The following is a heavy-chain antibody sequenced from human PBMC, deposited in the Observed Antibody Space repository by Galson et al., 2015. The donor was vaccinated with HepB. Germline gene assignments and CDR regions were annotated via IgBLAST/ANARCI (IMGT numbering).Heavy chain of an antibody. CDR3: AHLGYCSGGSCQTLFDY. Sequence: PALVKPTQTLRLTCSFSGFSLSTIGVGVGWIRQPPGKALEWLTLIYWDDDKRYSPSLKSRLTITKDTSKNQVVLTMTNMDPVDTATYYCAHLGYCSGGSCQTLFDYWGQGTLVIVSS. V-gene: IGHV2-5*02. CDR2: IYWDDDK. D-gene: IGHD2-15*01. CDR1: GFSLSTIGVG. J-gene: IGHJ4*02.